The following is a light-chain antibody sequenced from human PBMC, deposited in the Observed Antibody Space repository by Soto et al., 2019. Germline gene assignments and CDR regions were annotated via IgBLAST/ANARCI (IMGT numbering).Light chain of an antibody. CDR3: QNYNSYSEE. Sequence: DIQMTPSLSTLSGSVLYRVTITCRSSQTISSWLAWYQQKPGKAPKLLIYKASTLKSGVPSRFSGSGSGTEITLTISSLQPDDFATYYCQNYNSYSEEFGQATKVDIK. J-gene: IGKJ1*01. V-gene: IGKV1-5*03. CDR2: KAS. CDR1: QTISSW.